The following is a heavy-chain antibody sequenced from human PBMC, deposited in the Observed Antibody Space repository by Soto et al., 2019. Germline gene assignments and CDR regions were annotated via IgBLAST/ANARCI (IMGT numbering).Heavy chain of an antibody. CDR3: ARRRDLYYYYYGMDV. CDR2: INHSGST. D-gene: IGHD3-3*01. V-gene: IGHV4-34*01. Sequence: SETLSLTCAVYGGSFSGYYWSWIRQPPGKGLEWIGEINHSGSTNYNPSLKSRVTISVDTSKNQFSLKLSSVTAADMAVYYCARRRDLYYYYYGMDVWGQGTTVTVSS. J-gene: IGHJ6*02. CDR1: GGSFSGYY.